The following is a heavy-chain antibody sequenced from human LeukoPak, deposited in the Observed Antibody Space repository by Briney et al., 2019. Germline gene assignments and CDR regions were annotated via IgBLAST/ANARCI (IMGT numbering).Heavy chain of an antibody. Sequence: GGSLRLSCAASGFTFSSYAMSWVRQAPGKGLEWVSAISGSGGRTYYAASVKGRFTISRDNSKNTLYLQMNSLRAEDTAVYYCAKVREVTMIVVVPLVDYWGQGTLVTVSS. J-gene: IGHJ4*02. CDR2: ISGSGGRT. D-gene: IGHD3-22*01. CDR3: AKVREVTMIVVVPLVDY. CDR1: GFTFSSYA. V-gene: IGHV3-23*01.